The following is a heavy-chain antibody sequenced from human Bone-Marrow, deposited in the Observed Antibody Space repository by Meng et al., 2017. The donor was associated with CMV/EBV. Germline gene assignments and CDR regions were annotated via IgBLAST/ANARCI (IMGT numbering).Heavy chain of an antibody. CDR2: ISWNSGSI. CDR1: GFTFDDYA. CDR3: VGATNR. D-gene: IGHD1-26*01. Sequence: SLKISCAASGFTFDDYAMHWVRQAPGKGLEWVSGISWNSGSIGYADSVKGRFTISRDNAKNSLYLQMNSLKTEDTAVYYCVGATNRWGQGTLVTVSS. V-gene: IGHV3-9*01. J-gene: IGHJ4*02.